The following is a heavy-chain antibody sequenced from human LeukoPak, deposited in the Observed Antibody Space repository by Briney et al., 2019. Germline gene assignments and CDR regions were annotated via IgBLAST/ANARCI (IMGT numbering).Heavy chain of an antibody. D-gene: IGHD4-17*01. J-gene: IGHJ4*02. CDR1: GNYW. CDR3: AKDGSTVTTPDS. CDR2: INSDGRWT. Sequence: GGSLRLSCAASGNYWMHWVRQVPGKGLVRVSHINSDGRWTSYADSVKGRFTISRDNFKNTQYLQMNSLRAEDTAVYYCAKDGSTVTTPDSWGQGTLVTVSS. V-gene: IGHV3-74*01.